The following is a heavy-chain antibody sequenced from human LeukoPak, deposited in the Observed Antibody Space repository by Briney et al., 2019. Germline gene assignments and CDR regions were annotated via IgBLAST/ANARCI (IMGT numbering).Heavy chain of an antibody. Sequence: ASVKVSCKASGYTFTGYYMHWVRQAPGHGLEWMGWINPNSGGTNYAQKFQGRVTMTRDTSISTAYMELSRLRSDDTAVYYCARHHCSGGSCYSGLDYWGQGTLVTVSS. D-gene: IGHD2-15*01. CDR3: ARHHCSGGSCYSGLDY. CDR2: INPNSGGT. CDR1: GYTFTGYY. V-gene: IGHV1-2*02. J-gene: IGHJ4*02.